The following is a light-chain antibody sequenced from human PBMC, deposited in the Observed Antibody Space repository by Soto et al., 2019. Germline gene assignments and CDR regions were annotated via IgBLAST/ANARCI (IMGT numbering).Light chain of an antibody. J-gene: IGKJ5*01. CDR2: DAS. V-gene: IGKV3-11*01. CDR3: QQRNTWPPEIP. CDR1: QNIPIY. Sequence: NVLTQWPAAQSWTSGENATPCRRRIQNIPIYLAWYQQNPGQAPRLLIYDASNRATGIPARFSGSRSGTDFPLTISRLEPEDFAVSYCQQRNTWPPEIPFGQGTRLAIK.